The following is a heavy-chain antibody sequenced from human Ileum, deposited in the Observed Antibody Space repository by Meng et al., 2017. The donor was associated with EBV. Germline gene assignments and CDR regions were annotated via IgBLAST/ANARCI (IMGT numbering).Heavy chain of an antibody. J-gene: IGHJ4*02. Sequence: QGHVGVSGPGLVTPSETLSLTCTVSGGSLSSYYWSWIRQPPGKGLEWIVYIYYSGSTNYNPSIKSRVTISVDTSKNQFALNLSSVTAADPAGYYCARGGWSLDYWGQGTLVTVSS. CDR2: IYYSGST. CDR3: ARGGWSLDY. CDR1: GGSLSSYY. V-gene: IGHV4-59*08. D-gene: IGHD2-15*01.